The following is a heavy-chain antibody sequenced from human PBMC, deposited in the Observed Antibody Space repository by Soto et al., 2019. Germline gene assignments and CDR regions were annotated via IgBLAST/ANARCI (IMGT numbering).Heavy chain of an antibody. CDR3: GRARLDSPGLDY. D-gene: IGHD3-22*01. J-gene: IGHJ4*02. CDR2: ISHDGSNE. V-gene: IGHV3-30-3*01. Sequence: QVQLVESGGGVVQPGRSLRLSCAASGFTFRSYAMHWVRQAPGKGLEWVAVISHDGSNEYYADSVKGRFTISRDNSKNPLYLQNNRLGAEDTAVYYCGRARLDSPGLDYWGQGTLVTVSS. CDR1: GFTFRSYA.